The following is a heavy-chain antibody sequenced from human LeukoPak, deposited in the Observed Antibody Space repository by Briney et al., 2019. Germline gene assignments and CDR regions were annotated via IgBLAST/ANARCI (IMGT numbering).Heavy chain of an antibody. CDR1: GGTFSSYG. CDR2: IIPIFGTT. J-gene: IGHJ4*02. Sequence: ASVKVSCKVSGGTFSSYGVTWVRQAPGQGLEWMGGIIPIFGTTAYAQKFQGRVTMTTDESTSTAYMELSSLTSEDTAVYYCARGYYDILTGYYTPLDYWGQGTLVTVSS. D-gene: IGHD3-9*01. CDR3: ARGYYDILTGYYTPLDY. V-gene: IGHV1-69*05.